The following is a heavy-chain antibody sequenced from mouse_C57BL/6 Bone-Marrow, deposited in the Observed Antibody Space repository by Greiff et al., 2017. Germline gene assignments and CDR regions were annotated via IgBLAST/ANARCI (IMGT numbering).Heavy chain of an antibody. CDR2: ISYSGST. CDR3: ASRYGSSLYWYFDV. Sequence: EVKLVESGPGLAKPSQTLSLTCSVTGYSITSDYWNWIRKFPGNKLEYMGYISYSGSTYYNPSLKSRISITRDTSKNQYYLQLNSVTTEDTATYYCASRYGSSLYWYFDVWGTGTTVTVSS. V-gene: IGHV3-8*01. J-gene: IGHJ1*03. D-gene: IGHD1-1*01. CDR1: GYSITSDY.